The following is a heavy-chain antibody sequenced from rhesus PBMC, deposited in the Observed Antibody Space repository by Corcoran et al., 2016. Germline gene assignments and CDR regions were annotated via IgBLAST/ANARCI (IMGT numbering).Heavy chain of an antibody. Sequence: VQLVEAGGGLVQPGGSLRLSCAASGLTFSSYGMSWVRQAPGKGLEWVSYISNGCGSTYYADSVKGRFTISRDNSKNTLSLQMNSLRAEDTAVYYCATPPRGYFEFWGQGA. V-gene: IGHV3S5*01. CDR1: GLTFSSYG. J-gene: IGHJ1*01. CDR2: ISNGCGST. CDR3: ATPPRGYFEF.